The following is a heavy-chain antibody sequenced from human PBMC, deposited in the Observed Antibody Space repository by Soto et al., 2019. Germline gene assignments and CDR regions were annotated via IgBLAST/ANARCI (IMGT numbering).Heavy chain of an antibody. Sequence: QVQLVQSGAEVQEPGSSVKVSCKASGGGNLRDYRTTWVRRAPGQGLEWMGGIIPKLGSANYAQKFQGRVTITADESTNSVYMELRSLRSDDTAVYYCVRGGEGYNFGAVYWGQGTPVTVSS. CDR1: GGGNLRDYR. CDR3: VRGGEGYNFGAVY. J-gene: IGHJ4*02. V-gene: IGHV1-69*01. CDR2: IIPKLGSA. D-gene: IGHD5-12*01.